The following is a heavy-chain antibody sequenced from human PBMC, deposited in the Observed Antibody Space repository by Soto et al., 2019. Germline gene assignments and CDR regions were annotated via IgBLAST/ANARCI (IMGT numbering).Heavy chain of an antibody. J-gene: IGHJ4*02. CDR1: GFTFSNAW. CDR3: TTDELLGYYDSSGYSIDY. V-gene: IGHV3-15*07. CDR2: IKSKTDGGTT. D-gene: IGHD3-22*01. Sequence: GGSLRLSCAASGFTFSNAWMNWVRQAPGKGLEWVGRIKSKTDGGTTDYAAPVKGRFTISRDDSKNTLYLQMNSLKTEDTAVYYCTTDELLGYYDSSGYSIDYWGQGTLVTVSS.